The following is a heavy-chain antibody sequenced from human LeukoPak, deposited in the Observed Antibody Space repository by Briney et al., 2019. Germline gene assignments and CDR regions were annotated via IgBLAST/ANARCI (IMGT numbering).Heavy chain of an antibody. CDR3: ARDATTAVGWVYMDV. V-gene: IGHV3-48*04. Sequence: GGSLRLSCAASGFTFNAYTMNWVRQAPGKGLEWLSHISTGSNTIHYANSVEGRFTISRDDAKNSLYLQMNSLRVEDTALYFCARDATTAVGWVYMDVWGKGTTVTISS. CDR1: GFTFNAYT. J-gene: IGHJ6*03. CDR2: ISTGSNTI. D-gene: IGHD1-1*01.